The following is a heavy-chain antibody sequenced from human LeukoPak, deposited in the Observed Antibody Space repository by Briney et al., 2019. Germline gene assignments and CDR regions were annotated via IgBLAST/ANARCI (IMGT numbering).Heavy chain of an antibody. V-gene: IGHV3-23*01. J-gene: IGHJ4*02. Sequence: GGSLRLSCAASGFTFSSYAMSWVRQAPGKGLEWVSAISGSGGSTYYADSVKGRFTISRDNAKNSVYLQMNSLRAEDTAVYYCASIRRTEEAFEYWGQGTLVTVSS. CDR2: ISGSGGST. CDR3: ASIRRTEEAFEY. CDR1: GFTFSSYA. D-gene: IGHD1-14*01.